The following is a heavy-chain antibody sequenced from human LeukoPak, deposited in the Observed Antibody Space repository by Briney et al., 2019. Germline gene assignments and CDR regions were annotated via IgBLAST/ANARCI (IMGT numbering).Heavy chain of an antibody. CDR2: ISAYNGNT. V-gene: IGHV1-18*01. CDR3: AITYDSSGYYYY. CDR1: GYTFTSYG. Sequence: ASVKVSCKASGYTFTSYGISWVRQAPGQGLEWMGWISAYNGNTNYAQKLQGRVTMTIDTSTSTAYMELRSLRSDDTAVYYCAITYDSSGYYYYWGQGTLVTVSS. D-gene: IGHD3-22*01. J-gene: IGHJ4*02.